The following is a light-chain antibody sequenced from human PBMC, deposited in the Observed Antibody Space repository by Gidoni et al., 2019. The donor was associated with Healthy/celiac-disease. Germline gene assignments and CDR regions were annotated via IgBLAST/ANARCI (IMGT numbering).Light chain of an antibody. J-gene: IGKJ5*01. V-gene: IGKV3-11*01. CDR1: QSVSSY. CDR2: DAS. Sequence: ERATLSCRASQSVSSYLAWYQQKPGQAPRLRIYDASNRATGIPARLSGSGSGTDFTLTISSLEPEDFAVYYCQQRSNWPPITFGQGTRLEIK. CDR3: QQRSNWPPIT.